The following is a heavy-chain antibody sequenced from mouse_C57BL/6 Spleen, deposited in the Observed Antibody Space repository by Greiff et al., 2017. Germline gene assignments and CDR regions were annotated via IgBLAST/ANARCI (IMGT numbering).Heavy chain of an antibody. V-gene: IGHV1-81*01. D-gene: IGHD1-1*01. Sequence: QVQLKESGAELARPGASVKLSCKASGYTFTSYGISWVKQRTGQGLEWIGEIYPRSGNTYYNEKFKGKATLTADKSSSTAYMELRSLTSEDSAVYFCASYYGSSYYWYFDVWGTGTTVTVSS. J-gene: IGHJ1*03. CDR2: IYPRSGNT. CDR1: GYTFTSYG. CDR3: ASYYGSSYYWYFDV.